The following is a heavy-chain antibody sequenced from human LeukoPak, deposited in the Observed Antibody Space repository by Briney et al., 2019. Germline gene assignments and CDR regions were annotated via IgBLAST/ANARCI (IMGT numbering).Heavy chain of an antibody. V-gene: IGHV6-1*01. CDR2: TYYRSKWYN. CDR3: ARDAAGYDILTGYGFDP. CDR1: GDSISSNSAA. D-gene: IGHD3-9*01. Sequence: SQTLSLTCAISGDSISSNSAAWNWIRRSPSRGLEWLGRTYYRSKWYNDYAVSVKSRITINPVTSKNQFSLQLNSVTPEDTAVYYCARDAAGYDILTGYGFDPWGQGTLVTVSS. J-gene: IGHJ5*02.